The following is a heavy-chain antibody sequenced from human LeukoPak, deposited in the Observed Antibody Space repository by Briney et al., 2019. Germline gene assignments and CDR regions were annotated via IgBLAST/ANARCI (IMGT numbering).Heavy chain of an antibody. CDR3: ARDRKLRSSRVPTFDY. V-gene: IGHV3-7*01. Sequence: GGSLRLSCAASGFTFSSYWMSWVRQAPGKGLEWVANIKQDGSEKYYVDSVEGRLTISRDNAKNSLYLQMNSLRAEDTAVYYCARDRKLRSSRVPTFDYWGQGTLVTVSS. J-gene: IGHJ4*02. D-gene: IGHD4-17*01. CDR2: IKQDGSEK. CDR1: GFTFSSYW.